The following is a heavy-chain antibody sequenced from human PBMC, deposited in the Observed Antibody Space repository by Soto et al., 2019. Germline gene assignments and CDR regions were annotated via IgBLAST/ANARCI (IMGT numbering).Heavy chain of an antibody. D-gene: IGHD3-22*01. CDR2: IKSKTDGGTT. Sequence: GGSLRLSCAASGFTFSNAWMNWVRQAPGKGLEWVGRIKSKTDGGTTDYAAPVKGRFTISRDDSKNTLYLQMNSLKTEDTAVYYCTTDFLSSVTYYYDSSGYYYTLVDYWGQGTLVTVSS. CDR1: GFTFSNAW. J-gene: IGHJ4*02. CDR3: TTDFLSSVTYYYDSSGYYYTLVDY. V-gene: IGHV3-15*07.